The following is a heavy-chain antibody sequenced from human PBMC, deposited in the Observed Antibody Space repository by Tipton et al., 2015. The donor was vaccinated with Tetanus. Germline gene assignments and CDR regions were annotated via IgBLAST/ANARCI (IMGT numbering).Heavy chain of an antibody. CDR1: GFSFSKFG. J-gene: IGHJ4*02. CDR3: ARGCRSDGKCYIMEK. D-gene: IGHD5-24*01. Sequence: SLRLSCVASGFSFSKFGMHWVRQAPGKGLEWVGIISDDESYKKYGDSVKDRFTMSRDNSKNTVYLQMNSLRVEDTAAYFCARGCRSDGKCYIMEKWGQGTLVTVSS. V-gene: IGHV3-30*03. CDR2: ISDDESYK.